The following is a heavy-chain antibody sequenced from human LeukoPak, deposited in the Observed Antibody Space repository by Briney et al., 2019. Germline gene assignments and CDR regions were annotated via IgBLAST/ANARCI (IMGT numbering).Heavy chain of an antibody. J-gene: IGHJ4*02. Sequence: GASVKVSCKASGYTFTSYYMHWVRQAPGQGLEWMGWINPNSGGTNYAQKFQGRVTMTRDTSISTAYMELSRLRSDDTAVYYCARDLNYYGSGSYYPSYYFDYWGQGTLVTVSS. CDR2: INPNSGGT. CDR1: GYTFTSYY. V-gene: IGHV1-2*02. D-gene: IGHD3-10*01. CDR3: ARDLNYYGSGSYYPSYYFDY.